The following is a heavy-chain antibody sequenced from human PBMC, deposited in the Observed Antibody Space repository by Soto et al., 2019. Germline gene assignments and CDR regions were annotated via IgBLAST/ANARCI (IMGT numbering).Heavy chain of an antibody. J-gene: IGHJ5*02. CDR3: ARRGYCSGGSCYGPWFDP. CDR1: GDSVSSNSAT. CDR2: TYYRSKWYN. Sequence: PSQTLSLTCVISGDSVSSNSATWNWIRQSPSRGLEWLGRTYYRSKWYNDYAVSVKSRITINPDTSKNQFSLQLNSVTPEDTAVYYCARRGYCSGGSCYGPWFDPWGQGTLVTVSS. D-gene: IGHD2-15*01. V-gene: IGHV6-1*01.